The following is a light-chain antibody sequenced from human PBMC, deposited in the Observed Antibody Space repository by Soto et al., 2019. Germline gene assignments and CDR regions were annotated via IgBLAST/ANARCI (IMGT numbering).Light chain of an antibody. V-gene: IGKV3-15*01. Sequence: EIVMTQSQATLSLSPGERATLSCRASLRVRSRLAWYQQKPGHAPRLLVYGAPNRDTGIPATFSGSGSGKEFTLTISSLQSPDFAVYYCQQYNNWPPETFGQGPKV. CDR3: QQYNNWPPET. J-gene: IGKJ1*01. CDR1: LRVRSR. CDR2: GAP.